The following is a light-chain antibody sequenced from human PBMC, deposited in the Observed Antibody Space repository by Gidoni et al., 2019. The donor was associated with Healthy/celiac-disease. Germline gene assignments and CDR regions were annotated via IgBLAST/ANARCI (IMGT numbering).Light chain of an antibody. Sequence: IVMTQSPLSLPVTPGEPASISCRSSQSLLHSNGYNYLDWYLQKPGQSLQLLIYLGSNRASGVPDRFSGSGSGTDFTLKISRVEAEDVGVYYCMQALQTPPTFGQGTRLEIK. CDR3: MQALQTPPT. V-gene: IGKV2-28*01. CDR1: QSLLHSNGYNY. CDR2: LGS. J-gene: IGKJ5*01.